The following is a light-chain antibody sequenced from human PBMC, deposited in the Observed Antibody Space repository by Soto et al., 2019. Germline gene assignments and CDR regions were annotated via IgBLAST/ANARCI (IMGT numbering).Light chain of an antibody. V-gene: IGKV1-5*01. CDR1: QSVDSR. J-gene: IGKJ1*01. CDR3: QQYETFSGT. CDR2: DAS. Sequence: QMTQSPSTLSASIGDRVTITCRASQSVDSRLAWYQQKPGKAPKLLVYDASTLETGVPSRFSGSGSGAEFTLTIASLQPDDFATYYCQQYETFSGTFGPGTKVDIK.